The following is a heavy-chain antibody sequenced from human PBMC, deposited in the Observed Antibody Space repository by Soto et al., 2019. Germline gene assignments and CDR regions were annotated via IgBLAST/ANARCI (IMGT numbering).Heavy chain of an antibody. Sequence: PSATPSITCTVSGGSISSGDYYWSWIRQPPGKGLEWIWYIYYSGSTYYNPSLRSRVTISVDTSKNQFSLKLSSVTAADTAVYYCARDGGVGLQLWLLENAFDIWGQGTMVTVSS. J-gene: IGHJ3*02. D-gene: IGHD5-18*01. CDR1: GGSISSGDYY. CDR3: ARDGGVGLQLWLLENAFDI. V-gene: IGHV4-30-4*01. CDR2: IYYSGST.